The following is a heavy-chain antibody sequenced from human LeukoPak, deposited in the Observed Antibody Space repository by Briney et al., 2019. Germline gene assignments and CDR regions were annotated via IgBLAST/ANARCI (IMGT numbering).Heavy chain of an antibody. J-gene: IGHJ4*02. Sequence: GGSLRLSCAASGFTFSSYSMNWVRQATGKGLEWVSYISSSSNTIYYADSVKGRFTISRDNAKNSLYLQMNSLRDEDTAVYYCARDILTKQAYSGYDNWGQGTLVTVSS. D-gene: IGHD5-12*01. CDR2: ISSSSNTI. CDR1: GFTFSSYS. CDR3: ARDILTKQAYSGYDN. V-gene: IGHV3-48*02.